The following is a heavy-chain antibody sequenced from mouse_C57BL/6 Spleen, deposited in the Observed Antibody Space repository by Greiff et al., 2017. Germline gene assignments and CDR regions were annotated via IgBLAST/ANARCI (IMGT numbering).Heavy chain of an antibody. V-gene: IGHV1-80*01. D-gene: IGHD2-3*01. J-gene: IGHJ2*01. CDR1: GYAFSSYW. CDR2: IYPGDGDT. CDR3: ARFLDGKLDY. Sequence: QVQLQQSGAELVKPGASVKISCKASGYAFSSYWMNWVKQRPGKGLEWIGQIYPGDGDTNYNGKFKGKATLTADKSSSTAYMQLRSLTSGDSAVYFCARFLDGKLDYWGQGTTLTVSS.